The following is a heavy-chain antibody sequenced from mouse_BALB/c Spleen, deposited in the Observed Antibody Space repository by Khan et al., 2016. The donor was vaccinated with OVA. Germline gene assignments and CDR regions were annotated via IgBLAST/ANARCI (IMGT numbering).Heavy chain of an antibody. CDR2: IRYDGNS. Sequence: EVELVESGPGLVKPSQSLSLTCSVTGYSITSGYFWNWIRQFPGNNLEWMGYIRYDGNSNYNPSLKNRISITRDTSKNQFFLKLNSVTPEDTATYYCARWGSSGPAWFTYWGQGTLVTVSA. CDR1: GYSITSGYF. D-gene: IGHD3-1*01. CDR3: ARWGSSGPAWFTY. V-gene: IGHV3-6*02. J-gene: IGHJ3*01.